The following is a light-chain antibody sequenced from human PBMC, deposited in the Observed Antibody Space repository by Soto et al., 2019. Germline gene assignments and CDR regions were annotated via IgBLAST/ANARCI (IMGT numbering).Light chain of an antibody. CDR2: EAS. V-gene: IGKV1-33*01. J-gene: IGKJ4*01. Sequence: DIQMTQSPSSLSAAVGDRVTITCQARQAIGNYLTWYQQKPGKAPNLLIYEASNLETSVPSRFSGSGSGTDFTSTITSLPTEDIATYYCQQDDHLPFTFGGETKVQIK. CDR1: QAIGNY. CDR3: QQDDHLPFT.